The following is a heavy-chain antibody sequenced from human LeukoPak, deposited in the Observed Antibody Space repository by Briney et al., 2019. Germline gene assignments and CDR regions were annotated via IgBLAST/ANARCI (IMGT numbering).Heavy chain of an antibody. J-gene: IGHJ4*02. CDR1: GFTFSSYA. Sequence: GGSLRLSCAASGFTFSSYAMHWVRQAPGKGLEWVAVISYDGSNKYYADSVKGRFTISRDNSKNTLYLQMNSLRAEDTAVYYCARDGGTHFDYWAREPWSPSPQ. V-gene: IGHV3-30-3*01. CDR2: ISYDGSNK. D-gene: IGHD3-16*01. CDR3: ARDGGTHFDY.